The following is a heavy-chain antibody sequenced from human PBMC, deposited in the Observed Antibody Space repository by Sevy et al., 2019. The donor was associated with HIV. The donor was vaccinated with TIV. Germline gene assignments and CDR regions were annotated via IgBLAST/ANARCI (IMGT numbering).Heavy chain of an antibody. J-gene: IGHJ4*02. CDR1: GFTFSDYG. CDR3: ARDNLLPVMVSMVRGALSYYFDY. D-gene: IGHD3-10*01. CDR2: VWYDGINK. V-gene: IGHV3-33*01. Sequence: GGSLRLSCTASGFTFSDYGMHWVRQAPGKGLEWVAVVWYDGINKYYGGSVKGRFTISRDNSKNTLYLQMNSLRAEDTAVYYCARDNLLPVMVSMVRGALSYYFDYWGQGTLVTVSS.